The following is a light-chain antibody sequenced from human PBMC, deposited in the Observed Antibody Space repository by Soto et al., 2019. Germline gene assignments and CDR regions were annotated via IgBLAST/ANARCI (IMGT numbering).Light chain of an antibody. Sequence: QSVLTQPPSVSGAPGQRVTISCTGSSSNIGAGYDVHWYQQLPGTAPKVLIYGNINRPSGVPDRFSGSKSGTSASLAITGPQAEDAADYYCQSHDSSLSGFVVFGGGTKLTVL. V-gene: IGLV1-40*01. CDR1: SSNIGAGYD. J-gene: IGLJ2*01. CDR3: QSHDSSLSGFVV. CDR2: GNI.